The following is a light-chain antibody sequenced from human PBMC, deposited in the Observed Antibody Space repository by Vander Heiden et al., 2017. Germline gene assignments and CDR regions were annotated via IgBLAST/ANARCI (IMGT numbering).Light chain of an antibody. CDR1: KLWDKD. CDR3: QAWDSSTVV. Sequence: SYELTQPPSVSVSPGQTASTTCPGDKLWDKDACRYQQKPGQSPVLVIYQDSKRPSGIPERFSGSNSGNTATLTISGTQAMDEADYYCQAWDSSTVVFGGGTKLTVL. V-gene: IGLV3-1*01. CDR2: QDS. J-gene: IGLJ2*01.